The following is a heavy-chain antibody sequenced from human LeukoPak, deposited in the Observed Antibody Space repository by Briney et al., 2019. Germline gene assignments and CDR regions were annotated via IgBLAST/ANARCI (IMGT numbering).Heavy chain of an antibody. Sequence: GGSLRLSCVASGFTFNTHWVSWVRPAPGKGLEWVANIKEDGSKTDYVDSVKGRFTISRDNAKNSVFLQMNSLRAEDTAVYYCAPQTMILVLGGQGTLVTVSS. D-gene: IGHD3-22*01. J-gene: IGHJ4*02. CDR2: IKEDGSKT. V-gene: IGHV3-7*01. CDR1: GFTFNTHW. CDR3: APQTMILVL.